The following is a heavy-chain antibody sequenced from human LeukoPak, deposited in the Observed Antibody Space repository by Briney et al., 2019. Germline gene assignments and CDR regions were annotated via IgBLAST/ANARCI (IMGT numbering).Heavy chain of an antibody. J-gene: IGHJ4*02. Sequence: GASVKVSCKASGYTFTGYYMHWVRQAPGQGLEWMGWINPNSGGTNYAQKFQGRVTMTRDTSISTAYMELSRLRSDDTAVYYCARARYSSSWYQGYWGQGTLVTVSS. V-gene: IGHV1-2*02. CDR1: GYTFTGYY. CDR3: ARARYSSSWYQGY. CDR2: INPNSGGT. D-gene: IGHD6-13*01.